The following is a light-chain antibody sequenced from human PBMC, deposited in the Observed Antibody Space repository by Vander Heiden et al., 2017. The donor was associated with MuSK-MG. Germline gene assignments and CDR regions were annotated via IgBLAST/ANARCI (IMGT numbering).Light chain of an antibody. J-gene: IGLJ3*02. CDR3: AAWDDSLSGRV. Sequence: QSVLPHPPSASGTPGQRVTISCSGSSPNVGSNYVYWYQQLPGTAPKLLIYRNNQRPAGVPDRFSGSKSGTSASLAISGLRSEDEADYYCAAWDDSLSGRVFGGGTKLTVL. V-gene: IGLV1-47*01. CDR1: SPNVGSNY. CDR2: RNN.